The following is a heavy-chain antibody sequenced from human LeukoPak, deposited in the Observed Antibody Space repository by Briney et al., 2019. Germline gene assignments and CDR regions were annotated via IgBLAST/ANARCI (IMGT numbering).Heavy chain of an antibody. CDR2: ILGDGTYT. J-gene: IGHJ4*02. V-gene: IGHV3-74*01. CDR3: SRGAGSYSDY. Sequence: PGESLRLSCVASGFTFSSHWMHWVRQVLGKGLVWVSRILGDGTYTSYADSVKGRFTISRDNAKNTLYLQMISLRAEDTAVYYCSRGAGSYSDYWGQGTLVTVSS. D-gene: IGHD1-26*01. CDR1: GFTFSSHW.